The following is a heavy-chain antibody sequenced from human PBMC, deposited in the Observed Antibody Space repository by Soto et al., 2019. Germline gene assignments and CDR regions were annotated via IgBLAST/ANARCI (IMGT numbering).Heavy chain of an antibody. CDR3: ARGTKGRGLYCSSTSCYGYADYYYYYMDV. CDR2: IYYSGST. CDR1: GGSISSYY. D-gene: IGHD2-2*01. V-gene: IGHV4-59*12. J-gene: IGHJ6*03. Sequence: SETLSLTCTVSGGSISSYYWSWIRQPPGKGLEWIGYIYYSGSTNYNPSLKSRVTISVDTSKNQFSLKLSSVTAADTAVYYCARGTKGRGLYCSSTSCYGYADYYYYYMDVWGKGTTVTVSS.